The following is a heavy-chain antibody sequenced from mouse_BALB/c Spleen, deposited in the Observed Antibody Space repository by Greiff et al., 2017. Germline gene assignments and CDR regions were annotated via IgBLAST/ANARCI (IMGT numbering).Heavy chain of an antibody. CDR2: INPSNGGT. D-gene: IGHD1-1*01. Sequence: QVQLQQPGAELVKLGASVKLSCKASGYTFTSYYMYWVKQRPGQGLEWIGGINPSNGGTNFNEKFKSKATLTVDKSSSTAYMQLSSLTSEDSAVYYCTRSTVVATPDWYFDVWGAGTTVTVSS. V-gene: IGHV1S81*02. J-gene: IGHJ1*01. CDR3: TRSTVVATPDWYFDV. CDR1: GYTFTSYY.